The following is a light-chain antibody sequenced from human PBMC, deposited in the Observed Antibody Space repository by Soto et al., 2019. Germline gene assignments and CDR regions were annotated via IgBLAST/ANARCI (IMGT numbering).Light chain of an antibody. Sequence: EIVMTQSPATLSVSPGERATLSCRASQSVSSKLAWYQQKPGQAPRLLIYGASTRATGIPARFSGSGSGTDFTLTISSLQPDDFATYYRQQYNSYSPLTFGGGTKVDIK. V-gene: IGKV3-15*01. CDR1: QSVSSK. J-gene: IGKJ4*01. CDR3: QQYNSYSPLT. CDR2: GAS.